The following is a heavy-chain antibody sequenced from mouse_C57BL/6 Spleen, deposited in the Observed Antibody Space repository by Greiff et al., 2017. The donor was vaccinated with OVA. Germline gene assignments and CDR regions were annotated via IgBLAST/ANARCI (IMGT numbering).Heavy chain of an antibody. CDR3: ARYGYGDYFDY. Sequence: VQLQQSGPELVKPGASVKISCKASGYTFTDYYMNWVKQSHGKSLEWIGDINPNNGGTSYNQKFKGKATLTVDKSSSTAYMELRSLTSEDSAVYYCARYGYGDYFDYWGQGTTLTVSS. V-gene: IGHV1-26*01. D-gene: IGHD1-2*01. CDR1: GYTFTDYY. J-gene: IGHJ2*01. CDR2: INPNNGGT.